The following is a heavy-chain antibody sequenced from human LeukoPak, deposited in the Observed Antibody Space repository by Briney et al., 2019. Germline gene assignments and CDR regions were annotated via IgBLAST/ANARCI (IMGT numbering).Heavy chain of an antibody. Sequence: GGSLRLSCAASGFTFSSYGMHWFRQAPGKGLEWVAVIWYGGSNKYYADSVKGRFTISRDNSKNTLYLQMNSLRAEDTAVYYCAKGGYYDSSGLDYWGQGTLVTVSS. V-gene: IGHV3-33*08. CDR1: GFTFSSYG. J-gene: IGHJ4*02. CDR3: AKGGYYDSSGLDY. CDR2: IWYGGSNK. D-gene: IGHD3-22*01.